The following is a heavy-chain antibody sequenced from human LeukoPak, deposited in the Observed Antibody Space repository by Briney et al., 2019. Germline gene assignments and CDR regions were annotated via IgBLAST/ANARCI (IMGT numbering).Heavy chain of an antibody. Sequence: SETLSLTCTVSGGSISSSSYYWGWIRQPPGKGLEWIGSIYYSGSTYYNPSLKSRVTISVDTSKNQFSLKLSSVTAADTAVYYCARDTRFTRGLDVWGKGTTVTVSS. CDR2: IYYSGST. D-gene: IGHD2-2*01. CDR1: GGSISSSSYY. V-gene: IGHV4-39*07. CDR3: ARDTRFTRGLDV. J-gene: IGHJ6*04.